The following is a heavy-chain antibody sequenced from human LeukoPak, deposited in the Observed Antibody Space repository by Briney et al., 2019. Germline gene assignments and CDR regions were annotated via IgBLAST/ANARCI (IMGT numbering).Heavy chain of an antibody. CDR3: ASWSCRDGGSCYSKYFDY. V-gene: IGHV1-2*02. CDR1: GYTFTGYY. Sequence: WASVTVSCKASGYTFTGYYMHWVRQAPGQGLEWMGWINPNSGGTNYAQKFQGRVTMTRDTSISTAYMELSRLRSDDTAVYYCASWSCRDGGSCYSKYFDYWGQGTLVTVSS. D-gene: IGHD2-15*01. J-gene: IGHJ4*02. CDR2: INPNSGGT.